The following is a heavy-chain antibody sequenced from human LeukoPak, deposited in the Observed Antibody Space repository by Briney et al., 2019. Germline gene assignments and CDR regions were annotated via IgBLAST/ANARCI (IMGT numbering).Heavy chain of an antibody. J-gene: IGHJ4*02. CDR1: GGTFSSYA. CDR3: ATPGPEYSSSWYPFDY. Sequence: ASVKVSCKASGGTFSSYAISWVRQAPGQGLEWMGGIIPIFGTANYAQKFQGRVTITADKSTSTAYMELSSLRSEDTAVYYSATPGPEYSSSWYPFDYWGQGTLVTVSS. V-gene: IGHV1-69*06. CDR2: IIPIFGTA. D-gene: IGHD6-13*01.